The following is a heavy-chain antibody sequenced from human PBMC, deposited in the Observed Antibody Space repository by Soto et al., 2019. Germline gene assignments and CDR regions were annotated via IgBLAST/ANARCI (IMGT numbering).Heavy chain of an antibody. D-gene: IGHD3-22*01. CDR1: GDSVSSNNAA. V-gene: IGHV6-1*01. J-gene: IGHJ5*02. CDR3: ARDRTYDYDRSGYTKPFDP. CDR2: TYYRSKWYY. Sequence: SQTLSLTCAISGDSVSSNNAAWNWIRQSPSRGLEWLGRTYYRSKWYYNYALSVKSRITINPDTSKNQFSLQLDSVTSEDTAVYYCARDRTYDYDRSGYTKPFDPWGQGTLVTVSS.